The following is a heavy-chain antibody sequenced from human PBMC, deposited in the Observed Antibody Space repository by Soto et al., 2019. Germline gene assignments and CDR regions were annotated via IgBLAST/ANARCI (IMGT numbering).Heavy chain of an antibody. D-gene: IGHD2-8*01. CDR3: AKDAVSNDGVWLLYS. CDR2: LLRSGSTT. Sequence: GGSLRLSCAASGFTFRNYAMSWARQAPWKGLEWVAGLLRSGSTTYYADSVKGRFTISSDISANTLYLQMDSLRAEDTAVYYCAKDAVSNDGVWLLYSWGQGTAVTVSS. CDR1: GFTFRNYA. V-gene: IGHV3-23*01. J-gene: IGHJ4*02.